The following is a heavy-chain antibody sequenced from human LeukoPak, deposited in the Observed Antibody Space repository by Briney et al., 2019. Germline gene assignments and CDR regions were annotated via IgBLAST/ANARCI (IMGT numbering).Heavy chain of an antibody. Sequence: GASVKVSCKASGYTFTSYAMHWVRQAPGQRLEWMGWINAGNGNTKYSQKFQGRVTITRDTSASTAYMELSSLRSEDTAVYYCARSVVVVAAKGWGLLPHGGYFDYWGQGTLVTVSS. CDR2: INAGNGNT. D-gene: IGHD2-15*01. CDR3: ARSVVVVAAKGWGLLPHGGYFDY. CDR1: GYTFTSYA. J-gene: IGHJ4*02. V-gene: IGHV1-3*01.